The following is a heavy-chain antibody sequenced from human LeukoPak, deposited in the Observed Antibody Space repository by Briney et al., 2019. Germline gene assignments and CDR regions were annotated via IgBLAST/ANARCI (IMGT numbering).Heavy chain of an antibody. CDR1: GFTFSSYG. CDR2: IWYGGSNK. V-gene: IGHV3-30*18. Sequence: GRSLRLSCAASGFTFSSYGMHWVRQAPGKGLEWVAVIWYGGSNKYYADSVKGRFTISRDNSKNTLYLQTSSLRAEDTAVYYCAKDSTSWAFDIWGQGTMVTVSS. CDR3: AKDSTSWAFDI. J-gene: IGHJ3*02. D-gene: IGHD2-2*01.